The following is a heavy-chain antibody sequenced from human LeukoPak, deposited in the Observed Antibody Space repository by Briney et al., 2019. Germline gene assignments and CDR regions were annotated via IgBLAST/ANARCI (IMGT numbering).Heavy chain of an antibody. V-gene: IGHV4-34*01. CDR2: INHSGGA. D-gene: IGHD3-22*01. J-gene: IGHJ1*01. CDR1: GGSFSGYY. Sequence: PSETLSLTCAVYGGSFSGYYWTWIRQPPGKGLEWIGEINHSGGANYNPPLKSRVSISVDKSNNQFSLKLTSVTAADTAVYYCARRRYYDSTGYLDWGQGTLVTVSS. CDR3: ARRRYYDSTGYLD.